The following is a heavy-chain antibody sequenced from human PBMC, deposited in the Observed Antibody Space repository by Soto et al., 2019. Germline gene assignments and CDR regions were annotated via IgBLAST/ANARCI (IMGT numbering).Heavy chain of an antibody. J-gene: IGHJ4*02. CDR1: GFTFSGYS. CDR2: TSYEENYK. D-gene: IGHD6-6*01. CDR3: ARQCGSSGIWYFDY. Sequence: QVQLVESGGGVVQPGRSLRLSCAASGFTFSGYSMHWVRQAPGKGLEWVAATSYEENYKYYADSVKGRFTISRDNSKNTLFLQMNSLRTEDTAVYYCARQCGSSGIWYFDYCGQGSLVTVSS. V-gene: IGHV3-30*04.